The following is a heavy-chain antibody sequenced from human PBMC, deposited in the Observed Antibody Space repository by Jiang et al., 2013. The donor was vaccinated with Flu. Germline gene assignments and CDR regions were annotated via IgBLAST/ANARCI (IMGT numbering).Heavy chain of an antibody. J-gene: IGHJ4*02. V-gene: IGHV4-59*01. CDR2: IYYSGST. CDR3: ARESLSIIHYFDY. D-gene: IGHD3-16*01. CDR1: SISSYY. Sequence: SISSYYWSWIRQPPGKGLEWIGYIYYSGSTNYNPSLKSRVTISVDTSKNQFSLKLSSVTAADTAVYYCARESLSIIHYFDYWGQGTLVTVSS.